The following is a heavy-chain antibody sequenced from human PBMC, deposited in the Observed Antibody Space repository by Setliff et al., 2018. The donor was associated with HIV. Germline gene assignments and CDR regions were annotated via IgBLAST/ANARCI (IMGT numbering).Heavy chain of an antibody. V-gene: IGHV4-38-2*02. CDR2: MYDSETT. J-gene: IGHJ4*02. CDR3: ARHQKVSFMSDH. D-gene: IGHD3-16*01. CDR1: GYSVSSGYY. Sequence: SETLSLTCIVSGYSVSSGYYWGWIRQPPGKGLQWIGAMYDSETTYYNPSLKRRVTMSVDASRNRFSLKLSSVTAADTAIYYCARHQKVSFMSDHWGQGMLVTVSS.